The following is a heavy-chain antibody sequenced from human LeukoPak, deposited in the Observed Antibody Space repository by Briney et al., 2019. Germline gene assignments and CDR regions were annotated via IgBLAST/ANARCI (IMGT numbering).Heavy chain of an antibody. CDR2: ISDSGGST. V-gene: IGHV3-23*01. CDR3: AKANSITIFGVISPVDY. Sequence: GGSLRLSCAASGFTFSSYAMSWVRQAPGRGLEWVSTISDSGGSTYYADSVKGRFTISRDNSKNTLYLQMNSLRAEDTAVYYCAKANSITIFGVISPVDYWGQGTLVTVSS. CDR1: GFTFSSYA. D-gene: IGHD3-3*01. J-gene: IGHJ4*02.